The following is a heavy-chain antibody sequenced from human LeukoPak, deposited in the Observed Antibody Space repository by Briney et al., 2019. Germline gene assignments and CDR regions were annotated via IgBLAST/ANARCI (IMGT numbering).Heavy chain of an antibody. J-gene: IGHJ4*02. CDR1: GDSVSSNSAA. CDR3: ARGIAAAQIYYFDY. CDR2: TYYRSKWYN. D-gene: IGHD6-13*01. V-gene: IGHV6-1*01. Sequence: SQTLSLTCGISGDSVSSNSAAWSWIRQSPSRGLEWLGRTYYRSKWYNDYAVSVKSRITINPDTSKNQFSLQLNSVTPEDTAVYYCARGIAAAQIYYFDYWGQGTLVTVSS.